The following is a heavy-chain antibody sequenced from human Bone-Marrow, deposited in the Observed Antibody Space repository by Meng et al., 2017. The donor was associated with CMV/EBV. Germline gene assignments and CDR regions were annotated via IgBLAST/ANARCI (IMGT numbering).Heavy chain of an antibody. J-gene: IGHJ4*02. CDR3: ASFSGSYLFDY. V-gene: IGHV3-30*19. CDR2: ISYDGSNK. CDR1: GFTFSSYG. Sequence: GESLKISCAASGFTFSSYGMHWVRQAPGKGLEWVAVISYDGSNKYYADSVKGRFTISRDNSKNTLYLQMNSLRAEDTAVYYCASFSGSYLFDYWGQGTRVTGSS. D-gene: IGHD1-26*01.